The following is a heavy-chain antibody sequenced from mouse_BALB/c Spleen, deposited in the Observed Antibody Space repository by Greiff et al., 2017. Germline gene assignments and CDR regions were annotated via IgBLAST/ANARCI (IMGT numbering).Heavy chain of an antibody. Sequence: VKLMESGAELARPGASVKLSCKASGYTFTSYWMQWVKQRPGQGLEWIGAIYPGDGDTRYTQKFKGKATLTADKSSSTAYMQLSSLASEDSAVYYCARTEYRYDNAMDYWGQGTSVTVSS. CDR3: ARTEYRYDNAMDY. V-gene: IGHV1-87*01. J-gene: IGHJ4*01. D-gene: IGHD2-14*01. CDR2: IYPGDGDT. CDR1: GYTFTSYW.